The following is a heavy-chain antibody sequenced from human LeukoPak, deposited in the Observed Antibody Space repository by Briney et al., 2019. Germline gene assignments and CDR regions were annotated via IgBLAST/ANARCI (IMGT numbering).Heavy chain of an antibody. CDR1: GLTVSSTY. D-gene: IGHD6-6*01. CDR2: IYSGGST. J-gene: IGHJ4*02. CDR3: ARDRLYSSSSEDY. V-gene: IGHV3-53*01. Sequence: PGGSLRLSCAASGLTVSSTYMSWVRQAPGKGLEWVSVIYSGGSTYYADSVKGRFTISRDNSKNTLYLQMNSLRAEDTAVYYCARDRLYSSSSEDYWGQGTLVTVSS.